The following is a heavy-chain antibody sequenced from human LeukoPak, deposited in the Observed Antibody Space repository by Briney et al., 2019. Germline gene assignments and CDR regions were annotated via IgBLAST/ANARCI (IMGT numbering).Heavy chain of an antibody. J-gene: IGHJ6*02. CDR1: GYNFTTYG. Sequence: ASVKVSCTASGYNFTTYGVSWVRQAPGQRPERMGWISCYNGNSKSSEKFQGRVTMTIETSTSTVYMELRTLKNDDTAVYYCARDAGDGMDVWGLGTTVIVSS. CDR2: ISCYNGNS. V-gene: IGHV1-18*01. CDR3: ARDAGDGMDV.